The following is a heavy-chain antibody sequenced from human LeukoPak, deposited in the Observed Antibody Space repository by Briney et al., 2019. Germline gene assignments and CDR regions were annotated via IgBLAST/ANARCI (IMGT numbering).Heavy chain of an antibody. V-gene: IGHV1-2*02. CDR1: GYTFTGYY. CDR3: ARGGPYYYYYYMDV. Sequence: GASVKVSCKASGYTFTGYYMHWVRQAPGQGLEWMGWINPHSGGTNYAQKLQGRVTMTTDTSTSTAYMELRSLRSDDTAIYYCARGGPYYYYYYMDVWGKGTTVTISS. J-gene: IGHJ6*03. CDR2: INPHSGGT.